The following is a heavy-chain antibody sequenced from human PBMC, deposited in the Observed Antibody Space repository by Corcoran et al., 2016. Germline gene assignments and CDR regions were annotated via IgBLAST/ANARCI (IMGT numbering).Heavy chain of an antibody. D-gene: IGHD3-10*01. V-gene: IGHV2-70*04. J-gene: IGHJ4*02. CDR1: GCSLSSSGMR. CDR2: IDWDDDK. Sequence: QVTLKESGPALVKTTQTLTLTCNFSGCSLSSSGMRESWIRQPPGKALEWLARIDWDDDKFYSTSLKTRHTISKDTSKNQVVLTMTNMDPVDTATYYCARGLGSITRYFYYCGQGTLFTVSS. CDR3: ARGLGSITRYFYY.